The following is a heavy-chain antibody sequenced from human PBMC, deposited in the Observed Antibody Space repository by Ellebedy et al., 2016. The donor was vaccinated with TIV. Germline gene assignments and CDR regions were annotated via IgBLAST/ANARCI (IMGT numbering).Heavy chain of an antibody. Sequence: GESLKISCAASGFSVGRNHMNWVRQAPGTGPEWVSVIFSNDNTYYAESVKGRFTISRDHSKNTVYLQMSGLRAEDTAVYYCARDGAASNQLVTYYFDSWGQGTLVTVSS. V-gene: IGHV3-53*01. J-gene: IGHJ4*02. CDR2: IFSNDNT. D-gene: IGHD6-13*01. CDR3: ARDGAASNQLVTYYFDS. CDR1: GFSVGRNH.